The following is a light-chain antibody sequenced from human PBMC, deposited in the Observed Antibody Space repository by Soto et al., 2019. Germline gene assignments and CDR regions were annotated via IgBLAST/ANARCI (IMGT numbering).Light chain of an antibody. Sequence: QAVVTQPPSVSAAPGQKVTISCSGGSFNIGDNYVSWYQQLPGTAPKLLIYDNNKRPSGIPDRFSGSKSGTSATLDISGLQTGDEADYYCGSWDTSLSGIIFGGGTKLTVL. V-gene: IGLV1-51*01. CDR3: GSWDTSLSGII. J-gene: IGLJ2*01. CDR2: DNN. CDR1: SFNIGDNY.